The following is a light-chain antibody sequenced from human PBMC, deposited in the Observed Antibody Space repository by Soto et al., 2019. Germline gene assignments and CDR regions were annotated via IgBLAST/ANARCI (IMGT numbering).Light chain of an antibody. Sequence: DIQMTQSPSSLSASVGDRVTITCRARQSISNYLNWYQLKPGKVPKLLIYAASTLQTGVPSRFSGRGSGTDFTLTISSLQPEDSATYYCQQYKAYWTFGQGTKVEIK. CDR1: QSISNY. J-gene: IGKJ1*01. V-gene: IGKV1-39*01. CDR3: QQYKAYWT. CDR2: AAS.